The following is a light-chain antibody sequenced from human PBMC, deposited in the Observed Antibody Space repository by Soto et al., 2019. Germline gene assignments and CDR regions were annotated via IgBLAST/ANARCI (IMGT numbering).Light chain of an antibody. Sequence: QSALTQPTSVCGSPGQSITISCTGNHNDIGTYDYVSWYQQHPGRAPRLLIHGVTTRPSGISDRFSASKSGLTASLTISGLQPEDEADYYCSSFTSNRIYVFGPGTKVTVL. CDR2: GVT. J-gene: IGLJ1*01. V-gene: IGLV2-14*03. CDR3: SSFTSNRIYV. CDR1: HNDIGTYDY.